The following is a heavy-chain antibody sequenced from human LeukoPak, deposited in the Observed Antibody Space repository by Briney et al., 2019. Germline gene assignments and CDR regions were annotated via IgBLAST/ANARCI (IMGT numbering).Heavy chain of an antibody. D-gene: IGHD3-10*01. CDR2: ISNSAGST. J-gene: IGHJ4*02. Sequence: GGSLRLSCAASGFTFSSYAMSWVRQAPGKELEGVSVISNSAGSTFYADSVKGRFTISRDNSKNTLYLKMNSLRAEDTAVYYCAKRASGSGTSLYYFDYWGQGTLVTVSS. V-gene: IGHV3-23*01. CDR1: GFTFSSYA. CDR3: AKRASGSGTSLYYFDY.